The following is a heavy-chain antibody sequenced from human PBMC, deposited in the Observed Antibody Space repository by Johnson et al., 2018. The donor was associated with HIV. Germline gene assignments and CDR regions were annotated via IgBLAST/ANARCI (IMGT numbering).Heavy chain of an antibody. CDR1: GFTFDDYG. D-gene: IGHD3-3*01. CDR2: INWNGGST. V-gene: IGHV3-20*04. CDR3: ARDEEVMYYNFWSGYPKGDDFDI. J-gene: IGHJ3*02. Sequence: MLLVESGGGVVRPGGSLRLSCAASGFTFDDYGMSWVRQAPGKGLEWVSGINWNGGSTGYADSVKGRFTISIDNAKNSLYLQMNSLRADDTAVYYCARDEEVMYYNFWSGYPKGDDFDIWGQGTMVTVSS.